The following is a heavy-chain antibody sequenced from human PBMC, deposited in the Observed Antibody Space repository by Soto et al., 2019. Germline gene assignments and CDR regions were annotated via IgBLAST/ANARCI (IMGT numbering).Heavy chain of an antibody. V-gene: IGHV3-23*01. CDR2: ISSSGGTT. D-gene: IGHD2-2*01. CDR3: VPRYCSRTTCPPLSSYFYMDV. J-gene: IGHJ6*03. Sequence: GGSLRLSCEASGFTFSNHAMTWVRQAPGKGLEWVSGISSSGGTTFYAGSGKGRFAISRDNSKNTLYLQMNSLRAEDTAVYYCVPRYCSRTTCPPLSSYFYMDVWGKGTTVTVSS. CDR1: GFTFSNHA.